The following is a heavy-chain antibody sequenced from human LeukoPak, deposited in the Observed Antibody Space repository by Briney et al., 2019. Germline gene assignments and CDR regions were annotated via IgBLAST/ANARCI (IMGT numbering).Heavy chain of an antibody. Sequence: SETLSLTCTVSGGSISSHYWSWIRQPPGKGLEWIGYIYHSGSTNYNPSLKSRVTISVDTSKNQFSLKLSSVTAADTAVYYCARGASITRVRGVIDNWFDPWGQGTLVTVSS. V-gene: IGHV4-59*11. CDR1: GGSISSHY. J-gene: IGHJ5*02. D-gene: IGHD3-10*01. CDR3: ARGASITRVRGVIDNWFDP. CDR2: IYHSGST.